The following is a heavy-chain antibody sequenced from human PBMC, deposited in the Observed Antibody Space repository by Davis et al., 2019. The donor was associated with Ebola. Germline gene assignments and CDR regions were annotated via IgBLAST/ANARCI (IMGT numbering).Heavy chain of an antibody. D-gene: IGHD1-26*01. CDR3: TTVGWTWELLHGY. J-gene: IGHJ4*02. CDR1: GFTVSSNY. CDR2: IYSGGST. V-gene: IGHV3-66*01. Sequence: GGSLRLSCAASGFTVSSNYMSWVRQAPGKGLEWVSVIYSGGSTYYADSVKGRFTISRDNSKNTLYLQMNSLKTEDTAVYYCTTVGWTWELLHGYWGQGTLVTVSS.